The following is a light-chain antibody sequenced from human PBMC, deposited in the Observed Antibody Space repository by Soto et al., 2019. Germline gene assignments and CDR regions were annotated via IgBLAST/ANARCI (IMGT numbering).Light chain of an antibody. V-gene: IGLV4-69*01. J-gene: IGLJ3*02. Sequence: QLVLTQPPSASASLGASVKLTCTLSSGHNSYAIAWHQQQPEKGPRYLMKLNSDVSHSKGDGIPDRFSGSSSGAERYLTISSLQSEDEADYYCQTWSNDIRVFGGGTQLTVL. CDR3: QTWSNDIRV. CDR1: SGHNSYA. CDR2: LNSDVSH.